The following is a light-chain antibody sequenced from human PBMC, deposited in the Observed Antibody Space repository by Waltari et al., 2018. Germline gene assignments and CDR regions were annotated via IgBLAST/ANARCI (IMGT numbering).Light chain of an antibody. CDR1: QSVGIN. Sequence: EILMTQSPASLSVSPWEIATLSCWAGQSVGINLAWYQQRPGQAPRLLIYGASTRATGIPARFSGSGSDTEFTLTISSLKSEDFAVYYCQQYNSWPRTFGQGTKVEIK. V-gene: IGKV3-15*01. CDR3: QQYNSWPRT. J-gene: IGKJ1*01. CDR2: GAS.